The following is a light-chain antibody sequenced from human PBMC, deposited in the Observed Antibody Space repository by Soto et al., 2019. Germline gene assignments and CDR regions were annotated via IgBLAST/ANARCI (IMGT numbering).Light chain of an antibody. J-gene: IGLJ3*02. CDR2: LEGSGSY. V-gene: IGLV4-60*02. Sequence: QSVVTQSSSASASLGSSVKLTCTLSSGHSSYNIAWHQQQPGKAPRYLMKLEGSGSYNKGSGVPDRFSGSTSGADRYLTISSLQFEDEADYYCETWDSNTRVFGGGTKLTVL. CDR1: SGHSSYN. CDR3: ETWDSNTRV.